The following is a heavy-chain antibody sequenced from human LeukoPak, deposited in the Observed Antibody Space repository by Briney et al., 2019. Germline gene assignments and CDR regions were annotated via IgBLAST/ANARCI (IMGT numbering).Heavy chain of an antibody. V-gene: IGHV4-39*01. J-gene: IGHJ4*02. CDR2: VYRTGTT. CDR3: ARLYYHTSRYYDF. D-gene: IGHD3-9*01. Sequence: SETLSLTCTVSGGSLSSGSSYWGWIRQPPGSGLEWIGTVYRTGTTYYNPSLRSRVTMSVDTSKNQFSLKMSSVTAADTAVYYCARLYYHTSRYYDFWGQGTLVTVSS. CDR1: GGSLSSGSSY.